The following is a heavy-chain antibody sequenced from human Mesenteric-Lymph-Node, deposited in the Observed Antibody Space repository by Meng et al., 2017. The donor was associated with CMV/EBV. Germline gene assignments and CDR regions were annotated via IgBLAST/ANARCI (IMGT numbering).Heavy chain of an antibody. CDR3: ARVSIGGPNSGSNYFDS. CDR2: ISYDVSNK. V-gene: IGHV3-30-3*01. J-gene: IGHJ4*02. D-gene: IGHD3-10*01. Sequence: GESLKISCAASGFTFSSYAMHWVRQAPGKGLEWVALISYDVSNKYYADSVKGRFTISRDDSKNTLYLQMSTLRAEDTAVYYCARVSIGGPNSGSNYFDSWGQGTLVTVSS. CDR1: GFTFSSYA.